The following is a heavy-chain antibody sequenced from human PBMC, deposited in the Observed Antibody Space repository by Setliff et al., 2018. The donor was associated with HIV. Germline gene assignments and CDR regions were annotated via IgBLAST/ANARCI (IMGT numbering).Heavy chain of an antibody. CDR1: GNSISSGGYY. J-gene: IGHJ6*03. V-gene: IGHV4-31*03. CDR2: IYYSGAT. D-gene: IGHD3-10*01. CDR3: ARHLYYGSGYYYYMDV. Sequence: PSETLSLTCTVSGNSISSGGYYWSWIRQLPGKGLEWIGYIYYSGATYYNPSLKNRVTMSVDTSKNQSSLKLSSVTAADTAVYYCARHLYYGSGYYYYMDVWGKGTTVTVSS.